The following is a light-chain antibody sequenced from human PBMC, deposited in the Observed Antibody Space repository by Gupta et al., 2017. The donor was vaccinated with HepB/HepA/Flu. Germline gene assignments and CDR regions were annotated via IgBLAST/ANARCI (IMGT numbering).Light chain of an antibody. CDR1: QSIRTY. CDR3: QQIYSSRPVT. V-gene: IGKV1-39*01. CDR2: DAS. Sequence: IQMTQSPSSLFASVGDRVTITCRASQSIRTYLNWYQQKPGKAPKLLIYDASSWQSGVPSRFSGSGCGIDFTLTITGLQLEDFATYYCQQIYSSRPVTFGPGTIVDI. J-gene: IGKJ3*01.